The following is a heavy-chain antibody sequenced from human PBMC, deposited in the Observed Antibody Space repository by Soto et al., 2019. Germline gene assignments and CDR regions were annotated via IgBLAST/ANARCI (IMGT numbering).Heavy chain of an antibody. V-gene: IGHV3-23*01. J-gene: IGHJ4*02. D-gene: IGHD2-2*01. CDR3: AKGSGSSRPYYFDY. CDR1: GFTFSSYV. Sequence: EVQLLESGGGLVQPGGSLRLSCAASGFTFSSYVMSWVRQAPGKGLEWVSAISGSGGSTYYADSVKGRFTIFRDNSKNTLYVQTNSLRGEDTAVYFCAKGSGSSRPYYFDYWGQGTPVTVSS. CDR2: ISGSGGST.